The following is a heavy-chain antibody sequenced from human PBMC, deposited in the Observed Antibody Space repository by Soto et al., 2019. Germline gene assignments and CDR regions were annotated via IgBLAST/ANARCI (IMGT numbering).Heavy chain of an antibody. D-gene: IGHD1-26*01. V-gene: IGHV4-59*08. J-gene: IGHJ4*02. CDR3: ATLVRPMSGLDY. Sequence: SETLSLTCSVSGGSISSDYWMWIRQPPGKGLEWIGYIYYTGRTNYNPSLKSRVTISLDTSKNRFSLKLSSVTAADTAVYYCATLVRPMSGLDYWGQGTLVTVSS. CDR2: IYYTGRT. CDR1: GGSISSDY.